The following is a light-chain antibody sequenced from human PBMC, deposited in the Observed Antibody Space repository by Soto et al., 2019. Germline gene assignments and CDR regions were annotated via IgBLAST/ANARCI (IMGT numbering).Light chain of an antibody. Sequence: QSALTQPASVSGSPGQSITISCTGTSRDVGSYNLVSWYQQYPGKAPNLMIYEGSKRPSGVSNRFSGSKSGNTASLTISGLQAEDEADYYCCSYASTSTYVFGTGTKLTVL. CDR2: EGS. CDR3: CSYASTSTYV. CDR1: SRDVGSYNL. V-gene: IGLV2-23*01. J-gene: IGLJ1*01.